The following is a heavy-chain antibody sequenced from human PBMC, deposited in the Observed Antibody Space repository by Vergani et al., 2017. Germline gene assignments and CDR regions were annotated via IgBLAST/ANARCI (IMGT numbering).Heavy chain of an antibody. J-gene: IGHJ4*02. D-gene: IGHD3-10*01. Sequence: QVDLQESGPGLVKSSETLSLNFAVSGYSVGSGYYWGWIRQPPGRGLEWIGCVHRNGNTYFTSSLRGRATISRDTSKNQFSLRLTSVTAADTAVYYCARQNPYGSAHVDFWGRGVLVTVSA. CDR3: ARQNPYGSAHVDF. CDR1: GYSVGSGYY. CDR2: VHRNGNT. V-gene: IGHV4-38-2*01.